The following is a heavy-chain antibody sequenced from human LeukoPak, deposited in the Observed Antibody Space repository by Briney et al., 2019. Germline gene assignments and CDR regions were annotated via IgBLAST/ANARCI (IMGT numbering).Heavy chain of an antibody. J-gene: IGHJ6*02. CDR1: GFTFSSYA. V-gene: IGHV3-23*01. Sequence: GGSLRLSCAASGFTFSSYAMSWVRQAPGKGLEWVSAISGSGGSTYYADSVKGRFTISRDNSKNTLYLQMNSLRAEDTAVYYCATAHPFLGGMYYYGMDVWGQGTTVTVSS. CDR3: ATAHPFLGGMYYYGMDV. CDR2: ISGSGGST. D-gene: IGHD3-16*01.